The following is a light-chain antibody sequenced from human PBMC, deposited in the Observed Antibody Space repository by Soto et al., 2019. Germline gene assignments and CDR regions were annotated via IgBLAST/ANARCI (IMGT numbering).Light chain of an antibody. Sequence: QSVLTQPASVSGSHRQSITISCTGTSSDVGSYNLVSWYQQHPGKAPKLMIYEVSKRRSGVSNRFSGSKSGNTASLTISGLQAEDEADYYCCSYAGSSYVFGTGTKVTVL. J-gene: IGLJ1*01. CDR2: EVS. V-gene: IGLV2-23*02. CDR1: SSDVGSYNL. CDR3: CSYAGSSYV.